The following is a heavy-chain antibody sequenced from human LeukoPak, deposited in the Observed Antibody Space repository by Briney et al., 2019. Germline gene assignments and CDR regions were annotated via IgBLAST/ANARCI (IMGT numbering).Heavy chain of an antibody. Sequence: ASVKLSRKTSGYSFTVYYMHWVPHAPGQGLEWRGWINPNSGGTSSAQKFQGRVTMTRDTSITTVYMEMSWLTSDDTAIYYCARADRLHGGPYLIGPWGQGTLVTVSS. CDR3: ARADRLHGGPYLIGP. CDR2: INPNSGGT. CDR1: GYSFTVYY. J-gene: IGHJ5*02. V-gene: IGHV1-2*02. D-gene: IGHD2-21*01.